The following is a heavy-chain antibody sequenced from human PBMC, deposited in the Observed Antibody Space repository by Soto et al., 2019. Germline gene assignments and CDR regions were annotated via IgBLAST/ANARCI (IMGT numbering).Heavy chain of an antibody. CDR1: VDSISNNNYY. Sequence: SETLSLTCSVSVDSISNNNYYWGWIRQPPGKALEWIGSIHYSGSTYYNPSLKSRVTISADTTKTQFSLKLSSVTAADTAVYYCARQGITMIVVVVTDNWFDPWGQGTLVTVSS. CDR2: IHYSGST. CDR3: ARQGITMIVVVVTDNWFDP. J-gene: IGHJ5*02. D-gene: IGHD3-22*01. V-gene: IGHV4-39*01.